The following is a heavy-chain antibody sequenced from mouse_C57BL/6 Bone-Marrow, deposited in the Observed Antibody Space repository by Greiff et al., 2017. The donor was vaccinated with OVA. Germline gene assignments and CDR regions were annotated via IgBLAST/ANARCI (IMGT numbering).Heavy chain of an antibody. J-gene: IGHJ1*03. D-gene: IGHD1-1*01. CDR2: IYPRDGST. CDR3: ARDYYGSSAYWYFDV. CDR1: GYTFTSYD. V-gene: IGHV1-85*01. Sequence: VKLVESGPELVKPGASVKLSCKASGYTFTSYDINWVKQRPGQGLEWIGWIYPRDGSTKYNEKFKGKATLTVDTSSSTAYMELHSLTSEDSAVYFCARDYYGSSAYWYFDVWGTGTTVTVSS.